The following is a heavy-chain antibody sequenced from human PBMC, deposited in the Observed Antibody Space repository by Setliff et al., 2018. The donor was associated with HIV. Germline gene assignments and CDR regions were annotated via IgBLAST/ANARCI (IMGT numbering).Heavy chain of an antibody. CDR1: GGSFSGFY. CDR3: ATSTVAGLFDY. CDR2: INHSGST. Sequence: SETLSLTCAVYGGSFSGFYWSWIRRPPGKDLEWIGEINHSGSTNYNPSLKSRVTISVDTSKNQFSLKLTSVIAADTAVYYCATSTVAGLFDYWGQGALVTVSS. V-gene: IGHV4-34*01. D-gene: IGHD6-19*01. J-gene: IGHJ4*02.